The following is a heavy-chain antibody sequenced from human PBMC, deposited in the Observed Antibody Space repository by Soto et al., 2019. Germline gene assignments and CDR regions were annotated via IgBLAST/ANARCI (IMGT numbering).Heavy chain of an antibody. D-gene: IGHD3-10*01. J-gene: IGHJ6*02. CDR2: IYPGDSDT. V-gene: IGHV5-51*01. CDR3: ARLVRGSGNVPNTHYYYGMDV. Sequence: GESLKISCKGSGYSFTSYWIGWVRQMPGKGLEWMGIIYPGDSDTRYSPSFQGQVTISADKSISTAYLQWSSLKASDTAMYYCARLVRGSGNVPNTHYYYGMDVWGQGTTVTVSS. CDR1: GYSFTSYW.